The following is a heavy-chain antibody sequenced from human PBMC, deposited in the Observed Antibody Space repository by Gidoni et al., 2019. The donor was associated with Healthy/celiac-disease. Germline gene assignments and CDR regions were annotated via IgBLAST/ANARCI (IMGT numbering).Heavy chain of an antibody. CDR1: GFTFSRYA. V-gene: IGHV3-30-3*01. Sequence: QVQLVESGGGVVQPGRSLRLSCAASGFTFSRYAMHWVRQAPGKGLEWVAVRSYDGSNKYYADSVKGRFTISRDNSKNTLYLQMNSLRAEDTAVYYCARAILLWFGEYHDYYGMDVWGQGTTVTVSS. CDR3: ARAILLWFGEYHDYYGMDV. D-gene: IGHD3-10*01. CDR2: RSYDGSNK. J-gene: IGHJ6*02.